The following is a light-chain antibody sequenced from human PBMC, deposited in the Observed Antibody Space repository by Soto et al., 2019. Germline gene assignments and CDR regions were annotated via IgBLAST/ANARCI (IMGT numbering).Light chain of an antibody. Sequence: EIVLTQSPVTLSLSPGERATLSCVASQSLNTNSLAWYQHKPGLAPRLLVYGASIMATGIPDRFSGSGSGTDFTLTISRLEPEAFAVYYCQRFGSSPPCTFGQGTQLEIK. CDR3: QRFGSSPPCT. CDR1: QSLNTNS. CDR2: GAS. V-gene: IGKV3D-20*01. J-gene: IGKJ2*02.